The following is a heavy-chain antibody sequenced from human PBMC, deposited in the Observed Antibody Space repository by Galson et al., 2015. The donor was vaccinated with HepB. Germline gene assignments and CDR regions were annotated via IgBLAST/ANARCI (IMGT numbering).Heavy chain of an antibody. V-gene: IGHV3-64D*06. Sequence: SLRLSCAASGFTFSSYGMHWVRQAPGKGLEYVSAIRSDGGSTYYADSVKGRFTISRDNSKNTLYLQMSSLRAEDTAVYYCVKDSDSSSSFMDVWGQGTTVTVSS. CDR1: GFTFSSYG. J-gene: IGHJ6*02. CDR2: IRSDGGST. CDR3: VKDSDSSSSFMDV. D-gene: IGHD6-13*01.